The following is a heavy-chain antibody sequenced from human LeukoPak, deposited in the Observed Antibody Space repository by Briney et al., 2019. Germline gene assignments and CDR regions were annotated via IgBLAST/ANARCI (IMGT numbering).Heavy chain of an antibody. Sequence: PGGSLRLSCAASGFTFSSYAMSWVRQAPGKGLEWVSAISGSGGSTYYADSVKGRFTISRDNSKNTLYLQMNSLRAEDTAVYYCATRRLGEVSLMHLHYFDYWGQGTLVTVSS. V-gene: IGHV3-23*01. CDR3: ATRRLGEVSLMHLHYFDY. D-gene: IGHD3-16*02. CDR1: GFTFSSYA. J-gene: IGHJ4*02. CDR2: ISGSGGST.